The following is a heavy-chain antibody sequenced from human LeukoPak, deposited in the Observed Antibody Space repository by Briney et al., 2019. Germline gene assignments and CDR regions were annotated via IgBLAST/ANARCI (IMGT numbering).Heavy chain of an antibody. V-gene: IGHV3-9*02. CDR2: ISWNSGSI. CDR3: AKDTGLVPAAYYFDY. J-gene: IGHJ4*02. Sequence: GRSLRLSCAASGFTSDDYAMHWVRQAPGKGLEWVSGISWNSGSIGYADSVKGRFTISRDNAKNSLYLQMNSLRAEDTALYYCAKDTGLVPAAYYFDYWGQGTLVTVSS. CDR1: GFTSDDYA. D-gene: IGHD2-2*01.